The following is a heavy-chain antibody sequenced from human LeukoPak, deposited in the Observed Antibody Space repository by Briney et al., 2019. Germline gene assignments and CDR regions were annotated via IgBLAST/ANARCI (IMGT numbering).Heavy chain of an antibody. CDR1: EFTFDNYA. CDR2: ISGSGYYS. V-gene: IGHV3-23*01. J-gene: IGHJ4*02. Sequence: GGSLRLSCAASEFTFDNYAMSWVRQAPGKGLEWVSVISGSGYYSYYADSVKGRFTVSRDNSKTTLYLQMNSLRADDTAVYYCAKGGPTGCNCFDFWGQGTLVTVSS. CDR3: AKGGPTGCNCFDF. D-gene: IGHD2-8*02.